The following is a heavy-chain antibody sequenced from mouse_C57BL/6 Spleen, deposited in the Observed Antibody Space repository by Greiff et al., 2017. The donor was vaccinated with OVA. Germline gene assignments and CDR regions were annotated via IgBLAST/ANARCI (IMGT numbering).Heavy chain of an antibody. CDR2: IYPSDSET. CDR1: GYTFTSYW. D-gene: IGHD3-2*02. J-gene: IGHJ3*01. CDR3: ARSGAQATPFAY. Sequence: QVQLQQPGAELVRPGSSVKLSCKASGYTFTSYWMPWVKQRPIQGLEWIGNIYPSDSETHYNQKFKDKATLTVDKSSSTAYMQLSSLTSEDSAVYYCARSGAQATPFAYWGQGTLVTVSA. V-gene: IGHV1-52*01.